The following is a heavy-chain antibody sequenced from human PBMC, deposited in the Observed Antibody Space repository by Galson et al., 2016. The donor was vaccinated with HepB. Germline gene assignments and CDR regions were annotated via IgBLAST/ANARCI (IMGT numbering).Heavy chain of an antibody. V-gene: IGHV3-23*01. Sequence: SLRLSCAASGFTFSSFAMSWVRQSPGKGLEWVSGISSSGDKTHYADSVKGRFTVSRDNSKNTLYLQTNSLRDEDTAVYYCLREPFDYWGQGALVTVSS. CDR2: ISSSGDKT. J-gene: IGHJ4*02. CDR1: GFTFSSFA. CDR3: LREPFDY.